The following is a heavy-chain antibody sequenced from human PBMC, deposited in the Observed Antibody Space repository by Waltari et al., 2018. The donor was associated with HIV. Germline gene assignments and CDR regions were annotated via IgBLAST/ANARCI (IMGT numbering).Heavy chain of an antibody. Sequence: QVQLVESGGGVVQPGGSLRLSCAASGFTFSSYGMNWVRQATGTGWEWVAFLRYDGSNKYYADSVKGRFTISRDNSKNTLYLQMNSLRAEDTAVYYCAKHLSFTSYESHYYYGMDVWGQGTTVTVSS. V-gene: IGHV3-30*02. CDR3: AKHLSFTSYESHYYYGMDV. J-gene: IGHJ6*02. CDR1: GFTFSSYG. D-gene: IGHD3-22*01. CDR2: LRYDGSNK.